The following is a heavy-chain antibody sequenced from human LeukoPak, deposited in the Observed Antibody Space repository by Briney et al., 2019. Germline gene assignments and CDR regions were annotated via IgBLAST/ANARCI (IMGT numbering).Heavy chain of an antibody. Sequence: GGSLRLSCAASGFTFSSDWMSWVRHAPGKGLEWVANIKQDGSEKYYVDSVKGRFTISRDNAKNSLYLQMNSLRAEDTAVYYCARERLSSLDYWGQGTLVTVSS. D-gene: IGHD6-19*01. V-gene: IGHV3-7*01. J-gene: IGHJ4*02. CDR1: GFTFSSDW. CDR3: ARERLSSLDY. CDR2: IKQDGSEK.